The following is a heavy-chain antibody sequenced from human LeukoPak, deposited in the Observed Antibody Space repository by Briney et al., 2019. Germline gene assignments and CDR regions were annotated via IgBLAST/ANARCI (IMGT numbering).Heavy chain of an antibody. CDR3: ARAGEYYYGSWGLSDNWFYP. CDR1: GGSFSGYD. Sequence: SETLSLTCAVYGGSFSGYDWTWIRQPPGKGLEWMGEINHSGSTNHNPSLKSRVTISVGRSKNQLSLELDSVTAADTAVYYCARAGEYYYGSWGLSDNWFYPWGQGPQVTAS. V-gene: IGHV4-34*01. J-gene: IGHJ5*02. CDR2: INHSGST. D-gene: IGHD3-10*01.